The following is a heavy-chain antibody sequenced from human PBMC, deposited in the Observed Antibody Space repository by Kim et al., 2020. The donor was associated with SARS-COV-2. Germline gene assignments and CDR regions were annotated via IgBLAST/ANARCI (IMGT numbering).Heavy chain of an antibody. V-gene: IGHV3-30*07. J-gene: IGHJ4*02. CDR3: ARDALLWFGATYFAY. D-gene: IGHD3-10*01. Sequence: TVKCRFTTSRDNSRNTLYLQMNSMRAEDTAVYYCARDALLWFGATYFAYWGQGTLVTVSS.